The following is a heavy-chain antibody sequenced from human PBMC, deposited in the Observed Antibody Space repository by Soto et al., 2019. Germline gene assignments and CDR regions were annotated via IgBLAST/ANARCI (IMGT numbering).Heavy chain of an antibody. CDR2: INGDGIST. J-gene: IGHJ6*02. CDR1: GFTFGNYW. CDR3: ARAWGVPGPFYDYQDMDV. D-gene: IGHD2-2*01. Sequence: GGSLRLSCAASGFTFGNYWMHWVRQAPGKGLVWVSRINGDGISTYYADSVRGRFLISRDNAKNTLYLQMSNLRAEDTALYYCARAWGVPGPFYDYQDMDVWGQGTTVTVSS. V-gene: IGHV3-74*01.